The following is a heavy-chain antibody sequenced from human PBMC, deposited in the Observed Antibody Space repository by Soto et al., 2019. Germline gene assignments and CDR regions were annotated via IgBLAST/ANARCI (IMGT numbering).Heavy chain of an antibody. CDR2: IYTSGST. CDR3: ARDTAMVISNWFDP. Sequence: SDTLSLTCTVSGGSISSYYWSWIRQPAGKGLEWIGRIYTSGSTNYNPSLKSRVTMSVDTSKNQFSLKLSSVTAADTAVYYCARDTAMVISNWFDPWGQGTLVTVSS. D-gene: IGHD5-18*01. V-gene: IGHV4-4*07. J-gene: IGHJ5*02. CDR1: GGSISSYY.